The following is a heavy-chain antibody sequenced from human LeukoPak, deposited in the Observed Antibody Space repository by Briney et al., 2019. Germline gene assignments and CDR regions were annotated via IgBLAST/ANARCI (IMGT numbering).Heavy chain of an antibody. CDR3: AREEPNYYGSGSYYP. CDR2: ISGSGGST. Sequence: PGGTLRLSCAASGFTFSSYGMSWVRQAPGKGLEGVSAISGSGGSTYYADSVKGRFTISRDNSKNTLYLQMNSLRAEDTAVYYCAREEPNYYGSGSYYPWGQGTLVTVSS. D-gene: IGHD3-10*01. CDR1: GFTFSSYG. J-gene: IGHJ4*02. V-gene: IGHV3-23*01.